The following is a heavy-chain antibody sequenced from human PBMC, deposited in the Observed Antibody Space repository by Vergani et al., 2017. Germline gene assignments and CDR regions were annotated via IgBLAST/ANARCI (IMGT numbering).Heavy chain of an antibody. CDR1: GGSISSGSYY. CDR3: ARDPLYSTTWPFLLLDMDV. Sequence: QVQLQESGPGLVRPSQTLSLTCTVSGGSISSGSYYWSWFRQPAGKGLEWIGRFYTGGGTSYNPSLKSRVTISVDTSKNQFSLQLSSVSAADTAVYYCARDPLYSTTWPFLLLDMDVWGQGTTVTVSS. J-gene: IGHJ6*02. CDR2: FYTGGGT. D-gene: IGHD6-13*01. V-gene: IGHV4-61*02.